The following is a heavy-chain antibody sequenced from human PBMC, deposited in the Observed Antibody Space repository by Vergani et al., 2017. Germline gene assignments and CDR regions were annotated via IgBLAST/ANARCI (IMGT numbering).Heavy chain of an antibody. V-gene: IGHV5-51*03. Sequence: EVQLVQSGAEVKKPGESLKISCQGSGYSITNYWIAWVRQRPGKGLEWMGIIYAGDSDVRYSPSFQGQVTMSVVKSLSTAYLQWSSLTASDTATYYCAKTHNFSSLYSSDNLFDPWGQGTQVTVSS. D-gene: IGHD3-3*01. CDR2: IYAGDSDV. J-gene: IGHJ5*02. CDR1: GYSITNYW. CDR3: AKTHNFSSLYSSDNLFDP.